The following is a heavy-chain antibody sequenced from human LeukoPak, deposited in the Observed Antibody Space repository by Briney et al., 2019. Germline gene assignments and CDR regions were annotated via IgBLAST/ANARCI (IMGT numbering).Heavy chain of an antibody. D-gene: IGHD3-22*01. Sequence: SVKVSCKASGGTFSSYAISWVRQAPGQGLEWMGGIIPIFGTANYAQKFQGRVTITADESTSTAYMELSSLRSEDTAVYYCATRLTYYYDSSGYLGRYYFDYWGQGTLVTVSS. CDR3: ATRLTYYYDSSGYLGRYYFDY. V-gene: IGHV1-69*13. CDR2: IIPIFGTA. CDR1: GGTFSSYA. J-gene: IGHJ4*02.